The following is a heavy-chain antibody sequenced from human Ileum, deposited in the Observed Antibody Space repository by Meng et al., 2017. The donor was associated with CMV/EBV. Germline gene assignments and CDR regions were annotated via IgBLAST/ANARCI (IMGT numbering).Heavy chain of an antibody. J-gene: IGHJ3*01. CDR2: IYSGGLHSDGDT. D-gene: IGHD5-18*01. CDR3: ARREILGYSEGLYAFNV. CDR1: GCHVRSNY. V-gene: IGHV3-53*05. Sequence: GESLKISCAASGCHVRSNYMAWVRQAPGKGLEWVSVIYSGGLHSDGDTYHTDSVKGRFTISRDNSKNTLYLQMDSLRTEDTAVYYCARREILGYSEGLYAFNVWGQGTRVTVSS.